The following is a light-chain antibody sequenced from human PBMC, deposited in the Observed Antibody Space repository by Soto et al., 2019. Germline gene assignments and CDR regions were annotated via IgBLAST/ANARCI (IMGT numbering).Light chain of an antibody. CDR2: KVS. J-gene: IGKJ2*01. CDR3: MQGTHPYT. CDR1: PSLVYSDGNTY. V-gene: IGKV2-30*01. Sequence: DVVMTQSPLSLPVTLGQPASFSCRSSPSLVYSDGNTYLNWFQQTPGQSPRRLTYKVSNRDSGVPGRCGGSASFTDSTLKISRVDAEDVGFYYCMQGTHPYTFGQGTKLEIK.